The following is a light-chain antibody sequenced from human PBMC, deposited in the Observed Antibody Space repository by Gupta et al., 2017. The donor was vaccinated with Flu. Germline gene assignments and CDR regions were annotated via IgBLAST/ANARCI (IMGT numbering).Light chain of an antibody. Sequence: DIPVCRSPPSLSASVGDRVTITCRASQNINTYVNWYQQRPGKSPKLLIYGASSLESGVPSRFSGSGSGRNFILTIRSLQAEDFATYYCQQTNSGPPTFGQGTKVEIK. V-gene: IGKV1-39*01. CDR2: GAS. J-gene: IGKJ1*01. CDR1: QNINTY. CDR3: QQTNSGPPT.